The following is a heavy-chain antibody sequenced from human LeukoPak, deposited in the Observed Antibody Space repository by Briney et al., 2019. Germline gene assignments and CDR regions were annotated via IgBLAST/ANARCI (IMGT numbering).Heavy chain of an antibody. CDR3: ARSMNSGYDSWGPQYY. CDR2: IYHSGST. J-gene: IGHJ4*02. Sequence: SETLSLTCTVSGGSISSGGYYWSWIRQPPGKGLEWIVYIYHSGSTYYNPSLKSRVTISVDRSKNQFSLKLSSVTAADTAVYYCARSMNSGYDSWGPQYYWGQGTLVTVSS. CDR1: GGSISSGGYY. D-gene: IGHD5-12*01. V-gene: IGHV4-30-2*01.